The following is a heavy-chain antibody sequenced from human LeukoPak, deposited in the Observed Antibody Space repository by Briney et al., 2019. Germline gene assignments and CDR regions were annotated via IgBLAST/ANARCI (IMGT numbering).Heavy chain of an antibody. D-gene: IGHD1-1*01. J-gene: IGHJ3*02. CDR3: ASLKTTGAHAGDAYGI. V-gene: IGHV3-7*01. CDR2: IKQDGSDK. Sequence: GGSLRLSCSASGLSFSSYWMSWVRQVPGKGLEWVANIKQDGSDKYYVDSVKGRFTISRDNAKNSLYLQMNSLRAEDTAMYYCASLKTTGAHAGDAYGIWGQGTMVTVSS. CDR1: GLSFSSYW.